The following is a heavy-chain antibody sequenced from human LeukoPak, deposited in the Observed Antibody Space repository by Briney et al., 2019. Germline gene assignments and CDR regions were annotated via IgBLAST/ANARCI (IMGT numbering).Heavy chain of an antibody. V-gene: IGHV3-48*02. CDR3: VRGYIHAFDY. Sequence: PGGPLRLSCAASGFSFSSYSMNWVRQAPGKGLEWVSYIGISSSTIYYADSVKGRFTISRDNAKNSLDLQMNSLRDEDTAVYYCVRGYIHAFDYWGQGTLVTVSS. CDR2: IGISSSTI. CDR1: GFSFSSYS. J-gene: IGHJ4*02. D-gene: IGHD5-24*01.